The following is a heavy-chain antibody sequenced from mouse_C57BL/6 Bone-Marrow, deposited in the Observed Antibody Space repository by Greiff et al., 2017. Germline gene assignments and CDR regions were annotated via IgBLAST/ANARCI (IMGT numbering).Heavy chain of an antibody. Sequence: VQLQQPGAELVKPGASVKLSCKASGYTFTSYWMQWVKQRPGQGLEWIGEIDPSDSYTNYNQKFKGKATLTVDTSSSTAYMQLSSLTSEDSAVYYGAREEDYYGSSRAWFAYWGQGTLVTVSA. D-gene: IGHD1-1*01. CDR1: GYTFTSYW. CDR3: AREEDYYGSSRAWFAY. V-gene: IGHV1-50*01. CDR2: IDPSDSYT. J-gene: IGHJ3*01.